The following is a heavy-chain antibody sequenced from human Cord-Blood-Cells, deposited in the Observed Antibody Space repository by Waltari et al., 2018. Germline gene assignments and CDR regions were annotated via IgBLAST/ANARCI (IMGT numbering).Heavy chain of an antibody. CDR1: GFAFVDST. D-gene: IGHD5-12*01. Sequence: EVQLVECGGDVVNTVGSLLLSCACSGFAFVDSTFHCGRQAPGKGLVWVSRISWHGGSTYFAVAVKGPITLPRHNINNCLYLQMNSLATQEPAVYHRAVANYLAYSGQETLVTLSS. CDR2: ISWHGGST. J-gene: IGHJ4*02. CDR3: AVANYLAY. V-gene: IGHV3-43*01.